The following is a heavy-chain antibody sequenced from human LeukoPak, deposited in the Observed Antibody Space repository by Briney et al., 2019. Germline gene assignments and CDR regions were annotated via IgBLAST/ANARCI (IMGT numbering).Heavy chain of an antibody. J-gene: IGHJ4*02. V-gene: IGHV3-30*18. CDR2: IQYDGRHK. CDR3: AKELGLRGIYGPRGGKTIDY. CDR1: GLTPSSNG. Sequence: RRSRRLACTASGLTPSSNGMHWVRHAQGSGLEWVAAIQYDGRHKHYADSVKGRFTISRENSKNTLYLQMNSLRAEDTAVYYCAKELGLRGIYGPRGGKTIDYWGQGTLVTVSS. D-gene: IGHD2-21*01.